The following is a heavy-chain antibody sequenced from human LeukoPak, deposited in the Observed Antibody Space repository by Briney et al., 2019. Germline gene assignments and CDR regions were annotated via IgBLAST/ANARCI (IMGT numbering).Heavy chain of an antibody. CDR1: GFTFSSYA. J-gene: IGHJ4*02. CDR2: ISGSGGST. V-gene: IGHV3-23*01. Sequence: PGGSLRLSCSASGFTFSSYAMSWVRQAPGKGLEWVSAISGSGGSTYYADSVKGRFTISRDNSKNTLYLQMKSLRAEDTAVYYCGAKYYDILTEDYHDYWGQGTLVTVSS. CDR3: GAKYYDILTEDYHDY. D-gene: IGHD3-9*01.